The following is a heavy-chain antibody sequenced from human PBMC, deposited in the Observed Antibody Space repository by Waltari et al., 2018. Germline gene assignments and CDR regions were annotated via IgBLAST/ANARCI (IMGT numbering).Heavy chain of an antibody. CDR3: EKDDAFDI. CDR2: ISYDGSNK. J-gene: IGHJ3*02. V-gene: IGHV3-30*18. Sequence: QVQLVESGGGVVQPGRSLRLSCAASGFTFSSYGMHWVRQAPGKGLEWVAVISYDGSNKYYADSVKGRFTISRDNSKNTLYLQMNSLRAEDTAVYYCEKDDAFDIWGQGTMVTVSS. CDR1: GFTFSSYG.